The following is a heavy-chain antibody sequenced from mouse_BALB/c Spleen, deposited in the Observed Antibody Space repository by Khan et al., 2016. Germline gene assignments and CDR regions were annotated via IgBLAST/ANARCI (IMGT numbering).Heavy chain of an antibody. CDR2: INPSSGYT. CDR1: GYTFISYT. J-gene: IGHJ2*01. Sequence: QVRLQQSAAELARPGASVKMSCKASGYTFISYTIHWVKQRPGQGLEWIGYINPSSGYTEYNQKFKDKTTLTADKSSSTANMQLSSLTSEDSAVYYCSRGYFYGSSPLDYWGQGTTLTVSS. V-gene: IGHV1-4*02. CDR3: SRGYFYGSSPLDY. D-gene: IGHD1-1*01.